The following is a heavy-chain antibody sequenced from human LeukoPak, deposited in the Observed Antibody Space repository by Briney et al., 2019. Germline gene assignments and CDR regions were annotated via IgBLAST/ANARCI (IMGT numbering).Heavy chain of an antibody. V-gene: IGHV1-2*02. J-gene: IGHJ4*02. CDR2: INPNSGGT. Sequence: GASVKVSCKASGYTFTGYYMHWVRQAPGQGLEWMGWINPNSGGTNYAQKFQGRVTMTRDTSISTAYMELSRLRSDDTAVYYCARLWAGQWLAIDYWGQGTLVTVSS. CDR1: GYTFTGYY. CDR3: ARLWAGQWLAIDY. D-gene: IGHD6-19*01.